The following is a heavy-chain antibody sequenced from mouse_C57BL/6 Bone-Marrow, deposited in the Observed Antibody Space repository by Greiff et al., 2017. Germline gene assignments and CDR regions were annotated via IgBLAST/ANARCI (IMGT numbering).Heavy chain of an antibody. J-gene: IGHJ1*03. CDR1: GYTFTSYW. D-gene: IGHD1-1*01. V-gene: IGHV1-59*01. Sequence: QVQLQQPGAELVRPGTSVKLSCKASGYTFTSYWMHWVKQRPGQGLEWIGVIDPSDSYTNYNQKFKGKATLTVDTSSSTAYMQLSSLTSEDSAVYYCAGYYYGSSCWYFDVWGTGTTVTVSS. CDR3: AGYYYGSSCWYFDV. CDR2: IDPSDSYT.